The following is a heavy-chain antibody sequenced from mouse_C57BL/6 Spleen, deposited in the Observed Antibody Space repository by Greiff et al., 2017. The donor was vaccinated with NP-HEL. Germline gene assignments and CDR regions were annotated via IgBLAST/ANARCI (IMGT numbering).Heavy chain of an antibody. J-gene: IGHJ2*01. CDR2: INPSSGYT. D-gene: IGHD3-2*02. Sequence: GASVKMSCKASGYTFTSYTMHWVKQRPGQGLEWIGYINPSSGYTKYNQKFKDKATLTADKSSSTAYMQLSSLTSEDSAVYYCAREALEGPFDYWGQGTTLTVSS. CDR3: AREALEGPFDY. CDR1: GYTFTSYT. V-gene: IGHV1-4*01.